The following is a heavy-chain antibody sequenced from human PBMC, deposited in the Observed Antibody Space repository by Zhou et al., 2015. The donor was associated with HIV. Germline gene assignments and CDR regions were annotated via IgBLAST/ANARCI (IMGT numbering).Heavy chain of an antibody. D-gene: IGHD7-27*01. CDR2: IIPIFGTP. CDR3: AREGWGSWYFDL. CDR1: GGTFSSYA. Sequence: QVQLVQSGAEVKKPGSSVKVSCKASGGTFSSYAITWVRQAPGQGLEWMGGIIPIFGTPNYAPRFRGRLTITADKSTRTVYMELSSLKSEDTAAYYCAREGWGSWYFDLWGRGTLVSVSS. J-gene: IGHJ2*01. V-gene: IGHV1-69*06.